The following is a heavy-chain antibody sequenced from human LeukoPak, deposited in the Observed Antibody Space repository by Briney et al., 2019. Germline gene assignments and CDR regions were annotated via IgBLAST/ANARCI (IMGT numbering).Heavy chain of an antibody. V-gene: IGHV4-59*01. Sequence: AETQSLICTVSGGSISSYYWSWIRQPPGKGLEWIGYIYYSGSTSYNPSLKSRVTISVDTSKNQFSLKLSSVTAADTAVYHCARDQSGGYYFDYWGQGTRVTVSS. CDR2: IYYSGST. J-gene: IGHJ4*02. CDR3: ARDQSGGYYFDY. D-gene: IGHD3-10*01. CDR1: GGSISSYY.